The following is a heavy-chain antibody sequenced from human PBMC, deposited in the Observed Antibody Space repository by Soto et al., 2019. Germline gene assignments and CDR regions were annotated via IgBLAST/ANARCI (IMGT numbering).Heavy chain of an antibody. CDR3: ARLEILWSGYYIMVRGWFDP. Sequence: QVQLQQWGAGLLKPSETLSLTCAVYGGSFSGYYWSWIRQPPGKGLEWIGEINHSGSTNYNPSLKSRVTISVDTSKNQFSLKLSSVTAADTAVYYCARLEILWSGYYIMVRGWFDPWGQGTLVTVSS. V-gene: IGHV4-34*01. CDR2: INHSGST. D-gene: IGHD3-3*01. J-gene: IGHJ5*02. CDR1: GGSFSGYY.